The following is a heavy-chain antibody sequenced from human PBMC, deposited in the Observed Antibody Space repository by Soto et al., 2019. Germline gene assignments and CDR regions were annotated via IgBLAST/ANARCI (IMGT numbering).Heavy chain of an antibody. CDR3: ASAGSGSYQRGPAYYYYGMDV. J-gene: IGHJ6*02. CDR2: INSDGSST. CDR1: GFTFSSYW. D-gene: IGHD1-26*01. Sequence: GGSLRLSCAASGFTFSSYWMHWVRQAPGKGLVWVSRINSDGSSTSYADSVKGRFTISRDNAKNTLYLQMNSLRAEDTAVYYCASAGSGSYQRGPAYYYYGMDVWGQGTTVTVSS. V-gene: IGHV3-74*01.